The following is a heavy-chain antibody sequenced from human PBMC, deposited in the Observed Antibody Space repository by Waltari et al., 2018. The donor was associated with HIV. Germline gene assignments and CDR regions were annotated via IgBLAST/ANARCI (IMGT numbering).Heavy chain of an antibody. J-gene: IGHJ6*02. CDR1: GGSISTSVYY. V-gene: IGHV4-39*02. CDR3: AGVAVAGRFGMDV. CDR2: IYYTGSI. Sequence: QLQLQESGPGLVKPSETLSLTCTVSGGSISTSVYYWSWIRLPPGKGLEWIGSIYYTGSIYYNPSLKNRVSVSEEKSKNHFSLNLTSVTAADTAVYYCAGVAVAGRFGMDVWGQGTTVTVSS. D-gene: IGHD6-19*01.